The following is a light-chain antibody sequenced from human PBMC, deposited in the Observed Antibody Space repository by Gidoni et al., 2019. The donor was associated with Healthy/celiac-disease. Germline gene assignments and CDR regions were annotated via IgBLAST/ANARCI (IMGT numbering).Light chain of an antibody. J-gene: IGKJ1*01. CDR3: QQYNSYALT. V-gene: IGKV1-5*03. Sequence: DIQMTQSPSTLSASVGDRVTITCRASQSISSWLAWYQQKPGKAPKLLMYKASSLESGVPSRFSGSRSGTEVTLTISSLQTDDFATYYCQQYNSYALTFGQGTKVEIK. CDR1: QSISSW. CDR2: KAS.